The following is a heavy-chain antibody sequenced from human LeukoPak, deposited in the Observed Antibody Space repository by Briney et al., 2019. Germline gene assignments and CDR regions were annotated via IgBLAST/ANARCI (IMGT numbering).Heavy chain of an antibody. D-gene: IGHD6-25*01. V-gene: IGHV4-59*08. Sequence: SETLSLTCTVSGGSISSYYWSWIRQPPGKGLEWIGYIYYSGSTNYNPSLKSRVTISVDTSKNQFSLKLSSVTAADTAVYHCARQRDSSGYFDYWGQGTLVTVSS. CDR3: ARQRDSSGYFDY. CDR1: GGSISSYY. J-gene: IGHJ4*02. CDR2: IYYSGST.